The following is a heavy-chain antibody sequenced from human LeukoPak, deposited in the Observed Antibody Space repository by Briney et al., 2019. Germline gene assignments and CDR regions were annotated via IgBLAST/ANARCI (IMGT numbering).Heavy chain of an antibody. CDR3: ARDQQLDGTFDI. V-gene: IGHV3-21*01. CDR1: GFPFSSYS. D-gene: IGHD6-13*01. CDR2: ISSSSSYI. J-gene: IGHJ3*02. Sequence: GSLRLSCAASGFPFSSYSLNLVRQAPGKGLEWVSSISSSSSYIYYADSVKGRFTISRDNAKNSLYLQMNSLRAEDTAVYYCARDQQLDGTFDIWGQGTMVTVSS.